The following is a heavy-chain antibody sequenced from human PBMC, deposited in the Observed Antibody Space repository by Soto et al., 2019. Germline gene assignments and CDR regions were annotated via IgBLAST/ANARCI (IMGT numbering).Heavy chain of an antibody. CDR1: GFTFSSYW. CDR3: ARLYSSSWTAYYYGRDV. V-gene: IGHV3-74*01. D-gene: IGHD6-13*01. J-gene: IGHJ6*02. CDR2: INSDGSST. Sequence: GGSLRLSCAASGFTFSSYWMHWVRQAPGKGLVWVSRINSDGSSTSYADSVKGRFTISRDNAKNTLYLQMNSLRAEDTAVYYCARLYSSSWTAYYYGRDVWGQGTTDTV.